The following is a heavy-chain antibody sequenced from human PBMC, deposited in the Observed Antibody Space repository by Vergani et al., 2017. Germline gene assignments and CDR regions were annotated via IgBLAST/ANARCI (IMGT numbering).Heavy chain of an antibody. CDR2: IYYSGST. CDR3: ASESSSSGTGYYYYGMDV. V-gene: IGHV4-39*01. Sequence: QLQLPESGPGLVKPSETLSLTCTVSGGSISSSSYYWGWIRQPPGKGLEWIGSIYYSGSTYYNPSLKSRVTISVDTSKNQFSLKLSSVTAADTAVYYCASESSSSGTGYYYYGMDVWGQGTTVTVSS. CDR1: GGSISSSSYY. D-gene: IGHD6-6*01. J-gene: IGHJ6*02.